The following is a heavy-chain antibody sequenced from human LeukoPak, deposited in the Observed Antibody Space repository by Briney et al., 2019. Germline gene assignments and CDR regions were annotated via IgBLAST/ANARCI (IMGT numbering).Heavy chain of an antibody. CDR3: SSGPENRLIWYFDL. CDR2: VYINGSA. D-gene: IGHD1-14*01. J-gene: IGHJ2*01. V-gene: IGHV4-61*09. Sequence: SETLSLTCSVSGDSICSGRFYWNWIRQPAGTGLEWLGHVYINGSANYNPPLRSGVPISLDTSKNHFSLKLCSVTAVDTAVYYCSSGPENRLIWYFDLWGGGTLVSVSS. CDR1: GDSICSGRFY.